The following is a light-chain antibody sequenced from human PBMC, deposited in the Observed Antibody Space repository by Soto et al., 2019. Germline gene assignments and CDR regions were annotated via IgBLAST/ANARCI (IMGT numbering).Light chain of an antibody. J-gene: IGKJ4*01. CDR2: GAS. CDR1: QSVSNN. CDR3: QQYNNWPPI. Sequence: EIVMTQSTATLSVSPGERATLSCRASQSVSNNLAWYQQKPGQAPRLLIYGASTRATGIPARFSGSGSGTEFTLTISSLQSEDFAVYYCQQYNNWPPIFGGGTKVEIK. V-gene: IGKV3-15*01.